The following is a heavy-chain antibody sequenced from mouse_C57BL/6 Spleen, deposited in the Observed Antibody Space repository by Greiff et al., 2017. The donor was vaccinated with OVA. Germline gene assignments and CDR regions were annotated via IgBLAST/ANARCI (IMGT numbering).Heavy chain of an antibody. D-gene: IGHD2-4*01. J-gene: IGHJ4*01. Sequence: QVQLQQPGAELVKPGASVKMSCKASGYTFTSYWITWVKQRPGQGLEWIGDIYPGSGSTNYNEKFKSKATLTVATSSSTAYMQLSSLTSEDSAVFYSAGGGIYDYEDTGVYWGEGSSLTVSS. V-gene: IGHV1-55*01. CDR3: AGGGIYDYEDTGVY. CDR2: IYPGSGST. CDR1: GYTFTSYW.